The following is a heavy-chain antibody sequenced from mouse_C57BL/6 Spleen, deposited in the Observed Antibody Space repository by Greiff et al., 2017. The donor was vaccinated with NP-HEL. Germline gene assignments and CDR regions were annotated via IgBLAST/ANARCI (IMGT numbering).Heavy chain of an antibody. D-gene: IGHD2-3*01. Sequence: VQLVESGGGLVQPGGSLKLSCAASGFTFSDYYMYWVRQTPEKRLEWVAYISNGGGSTYYPDTVKGRFTISRDNAKNTLYLQMSRLKSENTAMYYCARREDGYYEFYYYAMDYWGQGTSVTVSS. CDR1: GFTFSDYY. J-gene: IGHJ4*01. CDR2: ISNGGGST. V-gene: IGHV5-12*01. CDR3: ARREDGYYEFYYYAMDY.